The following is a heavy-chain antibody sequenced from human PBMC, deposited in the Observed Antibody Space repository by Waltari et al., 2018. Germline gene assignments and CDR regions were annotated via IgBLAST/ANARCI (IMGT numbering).Heavy chain of an antibody. J-gene: IGHJ3*02. CDR1: GGSISSYY. D-gene: IGHD3-22*01. CDR3: ARDYYDSSGYHYDAFDI. CDR2: IYYSGST. Sequence: QVQLQESGPGLVKPSETLSLTCTVSGGSISSYYWSWIRQPPGNGLEWIGYIYYSGSTNYNPALKIRVTRSVDTSKNQFSLKLSSVTAADTAVYYCARDYYDSSGYHYDAFDIWGQGTMVTVSS. V-gene: IGHV4-59*01.